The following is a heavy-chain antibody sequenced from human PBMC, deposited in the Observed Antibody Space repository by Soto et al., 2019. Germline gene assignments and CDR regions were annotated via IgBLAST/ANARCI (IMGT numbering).Heavy chain of an antibody. CDR2: IWYDGSNK. Sequence: QVQLVESGGGVVQPGRSLRLSCAASGFTFSSYGMHWVRQAPGKGLEWVAVIWYDGSNKYYADSVKGRFTISRDNSKNTLYLQMNSLRGEDTAVYYCARDKERYCSGGSCYSFDYWGQGTLVTVSS. J-gene: IGHJ4*02. D-gene: IGHD2-15*01. CDR1: GFTFSSYG. CDR3: ARDKERYCSGGSCYSFDY. V-gene: IGHV3-33*01.